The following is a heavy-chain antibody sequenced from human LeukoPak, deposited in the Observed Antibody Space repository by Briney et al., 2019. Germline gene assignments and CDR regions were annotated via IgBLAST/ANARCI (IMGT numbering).Heavy chain of an antibody. J-gene: IGHJ4*02. Sequence: GGSLRLSCAASGFTFSNYEMSWVRQAPGKGLGWVSYISSGGTTIYYVDSVTGRFTISRDNAQNPLYLQVNSPKAEGPAHDYRSGLGGTRHFDSWGQGILVTVSS. D-gene: IGHD1-14*01. CDR1: GFTFSNYE. V-gene: IGHV3-48*03. CDR2: ISSGGTTI. CDR3: SGLGGTRHFDS.